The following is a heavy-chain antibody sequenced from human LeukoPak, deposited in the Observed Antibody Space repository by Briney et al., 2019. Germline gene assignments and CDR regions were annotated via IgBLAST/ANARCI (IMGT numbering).Heavy chain of an antibody. CDR1: GGTFSSYA. CDR2: IIPIFGTA. V-gene: IGHV1-69*06. CDR3: ARVVVEHSTSGGGGDYYYYYHMDV. Sequence: SVKVSCKASGGTFSSYAISWVRQAPGQGLEWMGRIIPIFGTANYAQKFQGRVTITADKSTSTAYMELSSLRSEDTAVYYCARVVVEHSTSGGGGDYYYYYHMDVWGKGTTVTVSS. D-gene: IGHD6-6*01. J-gene: IGHJ6*03.